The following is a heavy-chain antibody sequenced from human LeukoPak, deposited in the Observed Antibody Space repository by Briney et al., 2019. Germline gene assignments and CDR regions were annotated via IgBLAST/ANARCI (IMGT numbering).Heavy chain of an antibody. V-gene: IGHV3-30*02. J-gene: IGHJ4*02. CDR3: ARDITMIVVVPYYFDY. CDR2: IRYDGSNK. D-gene: IGHD3-22*01. Sequence: GGSLRLSCAASGFTFSSYGMHWVRQAPGKGLEWVTFIRYDGSNKYYADSVKGRFTISRDNAKNSLYLQMNSLRAEDTAVYYCARDITMIVVVPYYFDYWGQGTLVTVSS. CDR1: GFTFSSYG.